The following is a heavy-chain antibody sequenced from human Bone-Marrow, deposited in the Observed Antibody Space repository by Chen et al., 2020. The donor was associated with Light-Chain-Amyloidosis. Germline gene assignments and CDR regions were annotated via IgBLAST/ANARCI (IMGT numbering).Heavy chain of an antibody. V-gene: IGHV3-48*02. CDR1: GFTFNTYS. CDR3: ARAPNDYYDPSPPRYFDC. CDR2: ISSSGSTI. J-gene: IGHJ4*02. D-gene: IGHD3-22*01. Sequence: EVQLVESGGGLVQPGGSLRLSCAASGFTFNTYSMNWVRQAPGKGLEWASYISSSGSTIYYADSVKGQFTISRDNAKNSLYQQMNSLRDEDTAVYYCARAPNDYYDPSPPRYFDCWGQGALVTVSS.